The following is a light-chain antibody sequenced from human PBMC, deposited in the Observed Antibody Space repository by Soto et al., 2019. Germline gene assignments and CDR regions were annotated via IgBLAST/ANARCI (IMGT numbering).Light chain of an antibody. V-gene: IGKV4-1*01. CDR1: QSVLFSSNNKNY. Sequence: DIVMTQSPDSLAVSLGERANINCKSSQSVLFSSNNKNYLGWYQQKVGQPPKLLIYWASTRESGVPDRFSGSGSGTDFTLTISSLQAEDVAVYDCQQYYSKPLTFGGGTKVEIK. J-gene: IGKJ4*01. CDR3: QQYYSKPLT. CDR2: WAS.